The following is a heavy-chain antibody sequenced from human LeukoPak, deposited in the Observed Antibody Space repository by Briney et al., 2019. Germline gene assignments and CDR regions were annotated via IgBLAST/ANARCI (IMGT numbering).Heavy chain of an antibody. D-gene: IGHD4-17*01. J-gene: IGHJ5*02. CDR2: IYYTGST. Sequence: PSETLSLTCTVSGGSISSFYWSWIRQPPGKGLEWIGYIYYTGSTNYNSSLKSRVTISVDTSKNQFSLNLSSVTAADTAMYYCARDRDYGDYVSWFDPWGQGTLVTVSS. CDR3: ARDRDYGDYVSWFDP. CDR1: GGSISSFY. V-gene: IGHV4-59*01.